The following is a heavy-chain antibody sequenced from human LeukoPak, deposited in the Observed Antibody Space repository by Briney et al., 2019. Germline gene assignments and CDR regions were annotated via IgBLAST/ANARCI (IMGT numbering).Heavy chain of an antibody. CDR3: ARHKDYYYYGMDV. V-gene: IGHV4-59*08. CDR2: IYYSGST. CDR1: GGSMSLYY. Sequence: PSQTLSLTCTVSGGSMSLYYWSWIRQPPGKGLEWIGYIYYSGSTKYNPSLKSRVTISVDTSKNQFSLKLSSVTAADTAVYYCARHKDYYYYGMDVWGQGTTVTVSS. J-gene: IGHJ6*02.